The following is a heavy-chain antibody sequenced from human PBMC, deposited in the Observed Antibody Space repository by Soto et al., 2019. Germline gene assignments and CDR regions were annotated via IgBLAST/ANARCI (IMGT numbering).Heavy chain of an antibody. V-gene: IGHV1-69*12. D-gene: IGHD5-18*01. Sequence: QVQLVQSGAEVKKPGSSVKVSCKASGGTFSSYAISWVRQAPGHGLEWMGGIIPIFGTANYAQKFQGRVRITADESTSTAYMELSSLRSEDTAVYYCAREVVDTAMPGSGGYWVQGTLVTVSS. CDR1: GGTFSSYA. CDR2: IIPIFGTA. CDR3: AREVVDTAMPGSGGY. J-gene: IGHJ4*02.